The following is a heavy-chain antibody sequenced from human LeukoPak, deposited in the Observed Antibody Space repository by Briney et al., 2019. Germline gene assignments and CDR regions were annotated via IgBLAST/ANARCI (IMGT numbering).Heavy chain of an antibody. Sequence: SGPTLVKPTQTLTLTCTFSGFSLSTHGVGVGWIRQPPGKALEWLALIYWDDDKRYSPSRKSRLTITKDTSNNQVVLTMTNMDPVDTATSYCAHLNRPTRYRSGGSSYLSDSWGQGTLVTVSS. CDR2: IYWDDDK. J-gene: IGHJ4*02. V-gene: IGHV2-5*02. CDR3: AHLNRPTRYRSGGSSYLSDS. D-gene: IGHD2-15*01. CDR1: GFSLSTHGVG.